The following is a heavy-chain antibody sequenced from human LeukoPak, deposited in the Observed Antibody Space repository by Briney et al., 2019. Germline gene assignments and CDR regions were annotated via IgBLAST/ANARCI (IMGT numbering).Heavy chain of an antibody. CDR2: INHSGGT. D-gene: IGHD2-2*01. CDR1: GGSFSGYY. Sequence: SETLSRTCAVYGGSFSGYYWSWIRQPPGKGLEWIGEINHSGGTNYNPSLKSRVTISVDTSKNQFSLKLSSVTAADTAVYYCAGRRSCTSCYVTFDYWGQGTLITVSS. CDR3: AGRRSCTSCYVTFDY. J-gene: IGHJ4*02. V-gene: IGHV4-34*01.